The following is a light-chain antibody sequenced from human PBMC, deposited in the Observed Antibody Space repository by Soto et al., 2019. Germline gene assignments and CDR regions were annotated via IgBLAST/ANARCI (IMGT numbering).Light chain of an antibody. Sequence: QSALTQPPSVSGTPGQSVSISCTGTSSDVGSNNRVSWYQQPPGTAPKLMIYGVSNRPSGVPDRFSGSKSGNTASLTISGLQAEDEADYYCSSPTSSSTFVFGTGTQLTVL. CDR3: SSPTSSSTFV. CDR2: GVS. V-gene: IGLV2-18*02. CDR1: SSDVGSNNR. J-gene: IGLJ1*01.